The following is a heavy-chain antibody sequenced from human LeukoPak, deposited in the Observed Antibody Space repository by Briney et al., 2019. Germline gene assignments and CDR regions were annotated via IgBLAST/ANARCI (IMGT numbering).Heavy chain of an antibody. CDR3: AKEGRSSWYFHEVDY. CDR2: IRASGRRI. D-gene: IGHD6-13*01. CDR1: GFTFSRYA. J-gene: IGHJ4*02. Sequence: GGSLRLSCAAPGFTFSRYAMRWVRQAPGKELERVSDIRASGRRIYYADSVKGRFTISRDNSKNTLYLQMNSLRAEDTAVYYCAKEGRSSWYFHEVDYWGQGTLVTVSS. V-gene: IGHV3-23*01.